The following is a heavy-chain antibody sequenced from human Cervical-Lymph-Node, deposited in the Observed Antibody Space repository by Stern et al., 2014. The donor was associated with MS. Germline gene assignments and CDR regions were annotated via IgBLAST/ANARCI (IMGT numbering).Heavy chain of an antibody. CDR2: IIYSGSS. CDR1: GGSITRGGDY. V-gene: IGHV4-31*02. D-gene: IGHD3-10*01. Sequence: VQLEESGPGLVKPSQTLSLTCTVSGGSITRGGDYWSWVRQRPGKGLAWVGYIIYSGSSYYNPSLKSRVTISVDTSKNQFSLRLTSVTAADTAVYYCARFSLFGEYYFDSWGQGTLVTVSS. J-gene: IGHJ4*02. CDR3: ARFSLFGEYYFDS.